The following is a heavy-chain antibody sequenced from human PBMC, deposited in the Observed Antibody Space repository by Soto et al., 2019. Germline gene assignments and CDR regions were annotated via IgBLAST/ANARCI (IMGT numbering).Heavy chain of an antibody. D-gene: IGHD3-3*01. CDR2: FDPEGGET. Sequence: GASVKVSCKVSGYTLTELSMHWVRQAPGKGLEWMGGFDPEGGETIYAQKFQGRVTMTEDTSTDTAYMELSSLRSEDTAVYYCATSRFYDFWSGSRLGYYYMDVWGKGTTVTVSS. CDR3: ATSRFYDFWSGSRLGYYYMDV. CDR1: GYTLTELS. J-gene: IGHJ6*03. V-gene: IGHV1-24*01.